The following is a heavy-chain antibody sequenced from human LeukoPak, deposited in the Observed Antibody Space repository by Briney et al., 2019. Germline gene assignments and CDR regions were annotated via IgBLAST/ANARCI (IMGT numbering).Heavy chain of an antibody. CDR1: GYSFTSYW. CDR3: ARPNITIFGADAFDI. Sequence: GESLKISRKGSGYSFTSYWIGWVRQMPGKGLEWMGIIYPGDSDTRYSPSFQGQVTISADKSISTAYLQWSSLKASDTAMYYCARPNITIFGADAFDIWGQGTMVTVSS. V-gene: IGHV5-51*01. CDR2: IYPGDSDT. J-gene: IGHJ3*02. D-gene: IGHD3-3*01.